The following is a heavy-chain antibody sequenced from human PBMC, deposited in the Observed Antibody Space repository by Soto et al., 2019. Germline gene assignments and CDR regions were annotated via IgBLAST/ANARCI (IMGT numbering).Heavy chain of an antibody. CDR1: GYTFTSYG. CDR3: ARDYGDYSPVNYYYYYMDV. D-gene: IGHD4-17*01. Sequence: GASVKVSCKASGYTFTSYGISWVRQAPGQGLEWMGWISAYNGNTNYAQKLQGRVTMTTDTSTSTAYMELRSLRSEDTAVYYCARDYGDYSPVNYYYYYMDVWGKGTTVTVSS. V-gene: IGHV1-18*01. CDR2: ISAYNGNT. J-gene: IGHJ6*03.